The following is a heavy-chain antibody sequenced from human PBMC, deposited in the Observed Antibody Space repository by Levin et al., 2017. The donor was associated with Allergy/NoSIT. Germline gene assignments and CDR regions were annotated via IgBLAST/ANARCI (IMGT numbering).Heavy chain of an antibody. Sequence: SETLSLTCTVSGGSLTNYYWNWFRQPPGDGLEWIGHIYYSGDTIYNPSLNRRLTLSLGPSTSQFSLRLTSVTAADTAVYYCARGGTRSGWNYYFDSWGQGTLVTVSS. CDR2: IYYSGDT. V-gene: IGHV4-59*01. D-gene: IGHD6-19*01. CDR3: ARGGTRSGWNYYFDS. J-gene: IGHJ4*02. CDR1: GGSLTNYY.